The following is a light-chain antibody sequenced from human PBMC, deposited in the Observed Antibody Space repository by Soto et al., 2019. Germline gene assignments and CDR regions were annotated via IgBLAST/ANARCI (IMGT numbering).Light chain of an antibody. CDR1: QSISSN. V-gene: IGKV3-20*01. Sequence: EIVMTQSPATLALSPGERATLSCRASQSISSNLTWFQHKPGQAPRLLIYGASSRATGIPDRFSGSGSGTDFTLTISRLEPEDFSVYYCHQYGTAPLTFGPGTKVDIK. CDR2: GAS. J-gene: IGKJ3*01. CDR3: HQYGTAPLT.